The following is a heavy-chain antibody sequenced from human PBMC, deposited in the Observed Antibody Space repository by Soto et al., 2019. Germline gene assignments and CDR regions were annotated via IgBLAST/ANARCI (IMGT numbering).Heavy chain of an antibody. CDR1: GGTFNSYA. D-gene: IGHD6-19*01. Sequence: QVQLVQSGAEVKKPGSSVKVSCKASGGTFNSYAISWVRQAPGQGLEWMGGIIPMFGTANYAQKFQGRVTIIADESTSTAYMELSSLRSDDTAVYYCARAWYSRGWYSMDVWGQGTTVTVSS. CDR3: ARAWYSRGWYSMDV. V-gene: IGHV1-69*01. J-gene: IGHJ6*02. CDR2: IIPMFGTA.